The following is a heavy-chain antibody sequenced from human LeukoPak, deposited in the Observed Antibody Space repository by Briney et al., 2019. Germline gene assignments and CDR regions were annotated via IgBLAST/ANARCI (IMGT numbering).Heavy chain of an antibody. CDR2: ISVYNGNT. V-gene: IGHV1-18*01. CDR1: GYTFTSYG. CDR3: ARDTANRFDP. J-gene: IGHJ5*02. Sequence: REASVTVSCKASGYTFTSYGVSWVRQAPGQGLEWMGLISVYNGNTRYAQKLQGRVTMTTDTSTSTAFVELTSLTSDDTAVYYCARDTANRFDPWGQGTLVTVSS.